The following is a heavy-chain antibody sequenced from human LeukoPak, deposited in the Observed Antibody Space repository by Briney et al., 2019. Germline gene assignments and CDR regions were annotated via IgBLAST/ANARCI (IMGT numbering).Heavy chain of an antibody. CDR1: GFTFSRYW. V-gene: IGHV3-48*02. J-gene: IGHJ4*02. Sequence: GGSLRLSCVASGFTFSRYWMNWVRQAPGRGPEWISYISGPSNTIQYADSVKGRFTISRDSAKNSLFLQVNSLRDDDTAVYYCVRDYAWAFDFWGQGARVTVSS. D-gene: IGHD3-16*01. CDR2: ISGPSNTI. CDR3: VRDYAWAFDF.